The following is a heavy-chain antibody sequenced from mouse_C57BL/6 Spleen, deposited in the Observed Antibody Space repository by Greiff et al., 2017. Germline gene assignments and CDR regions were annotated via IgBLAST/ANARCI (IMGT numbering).Heavy chain of an antibody. V-gene: IGHV14-4*01. CDR2: IDPENGDT. CDR3: TTNYGSPTY. J-gene: IGHJ3*01. D-gene: IGHD1-1*01. Sequence: EVQLQQSGAELVRPGASVKLSCTASGFNIKDDYMHWVKQRPEQGLEWIGWIDPENGDTEYASKFQGKATITADTSSNTAYLQLSSLTSEDTAVYYCTTNYGSPTYWGQGTLVTVSA. CDR1: GFNIKDDY.